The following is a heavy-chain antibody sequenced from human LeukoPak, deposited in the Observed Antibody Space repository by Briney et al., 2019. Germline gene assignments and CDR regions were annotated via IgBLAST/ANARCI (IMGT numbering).Heavy chain of an antibody. V-gene: IGHV3-53*01. CDR1: GVTVSRNY. CDR2: LDSGGNT. Sequence: GGSLRLSCAASGVTVSRNYMSWVRQAPEKGLEWVSVLDSGGNTHYADSVKGRFTISRDSSKNTLYLQMNSLRAEDTAVYYCATRPDAAPGPFDYWGQGTLLTVSS. CDR3: ATRPDAAPGPFDY. J-gene: IGHJ4*02. D-gene: IGHD2-15*01.